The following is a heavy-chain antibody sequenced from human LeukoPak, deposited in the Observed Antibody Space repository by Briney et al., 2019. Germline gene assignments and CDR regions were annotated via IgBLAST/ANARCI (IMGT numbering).Heavy chain of an antibody. V-gene: IGHV1-18*01. CDR3: ARDRGGPSSSWYGY. D-gene: IGHD6-13*01. J-gene: IGHJ4*02. Sequence: ASVKVSCKASGYTFTSYGISWVRQAPGQGLEWMGWISAYNGNTNYAQKLQGRVTMTTDTSTSTAYMELRSLRSDDTAIYYCARDRGGPSSSWYGYWGQGTLVTVSS. CDR2: ISAYNGNT. CDR1: GYTFTSYG.